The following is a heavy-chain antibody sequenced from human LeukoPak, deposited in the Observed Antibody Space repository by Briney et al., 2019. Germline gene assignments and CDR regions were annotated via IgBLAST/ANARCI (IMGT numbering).Heavy chain of an antibody. CDR1: GFTFSSYS. CDR3: AREGDCSSTSCYVLDY. D-gene: IGHD2-2*01. CDR2: ISSSSSYI. Sequence: GGSLRLSCAASGFTFSSYSMNWVRQAPGKGLEWVSSISSSSSYIYYADSVKGRFTISRDNAKNSLYLQMNSLRAEDTAVYYCAREGDCSSTSCYVLDYWGQGTLVTVSS. V-gene: IGHV3-21*01. J-gene: IGHJ4*02.